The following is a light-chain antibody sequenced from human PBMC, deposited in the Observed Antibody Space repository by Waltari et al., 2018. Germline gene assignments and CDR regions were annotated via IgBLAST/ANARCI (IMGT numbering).Light chain of an antibody. CDR1: MSNIEGDI. V-gene: IGLV1-44*01. CDR2: NNN. Sequence: QSVLTQPPSASGTPGQRVTISCSGSMSNIEGDILIWLQHLPGSAPTLLIYNNNQRPAGVPSRFSASKSGTSASLAISGLQSEDEADYYCAAWADSLSGYVFGTGTKVTVL. J-gene: IGLJ1*01. CDR3: AAWADSLSGYV.